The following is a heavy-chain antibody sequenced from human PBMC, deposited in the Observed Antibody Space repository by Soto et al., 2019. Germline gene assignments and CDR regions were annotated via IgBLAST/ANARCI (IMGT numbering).Heavy chain of an antibody. Sequence: EVQLVESGGGLIQPGGSLRLSCAVSGFTVSNNYMSWVRQAPGKGLEGVSVIYSGGYTAYGDSVKGRFTISRDNSKNTLYPPIKSRGAARPAFFFCADHPGGGGYWGQGTLVTVSS. J-gene: IGHJ4*02. CDR3: ADHPGGGGY. CDR2: IYSGGYT. D-gene: IGHD3-10*01. CDR1: GFTVSNNY. V-gene: IGHV3-53*01.